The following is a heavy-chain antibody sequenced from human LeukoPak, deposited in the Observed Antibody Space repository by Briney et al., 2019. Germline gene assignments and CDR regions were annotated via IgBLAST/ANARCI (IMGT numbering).Heavy chain of an antibody. CDR3: ARAAPDYSDTSGYFQDDAFDI. J-gene: IGHJ3*02. V-gene: IGHV3-23*01. Sequence: GGSLRLSCAASGFTFSSSGMSWVRQAPGKGLEWVSPISISGVSTYNADSVKGQFTISRDNSKNTVNMQMNSLIDEDTAVYYCARAAPDYSDTSGYFQDDAFDIWGQGTRVTVSS. D-gene: IGHD3-22*01. CDR1: GFTFSSSG. CDR2: ISISGVST.